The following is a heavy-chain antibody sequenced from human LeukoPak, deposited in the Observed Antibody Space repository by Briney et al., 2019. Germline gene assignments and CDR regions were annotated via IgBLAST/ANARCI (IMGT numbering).Heavy chain of an antibody. J-gene: IGHJ4*02. Sequence: GGSLRLSCAASGFTFNSYWMSWVRQAPGKGLEWVASIKEDGSEQYYVDSVKGRFTVSRDNAKNSLYLQMNSLRAEDMAVYYCARDAFPLCTSTSCPSVYWGRGTQVTVSS. D-gene: IGHD2-2*01. CDR3: ARDAFPLCTSTSCPSVY. CDR1: GFTFNSYW. CDR2: IKEDGSEQ. V-gene: IGHV3-7*01.